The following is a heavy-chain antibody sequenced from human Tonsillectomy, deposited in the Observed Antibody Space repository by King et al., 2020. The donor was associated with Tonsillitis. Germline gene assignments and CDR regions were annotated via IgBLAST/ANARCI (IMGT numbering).Heavy chain of an antibody. CDR1: GFTFSAYG. CDR3: ARGGAARPDY. V-gene: IGHV3-48*01. Sequence: VQLVESGGGLVQPGGSLRLSCAASGFTFSAYGMNWVRQAPGKRLEWVSSISRGSVSKNYAEVVKGRFTISRDNAKNSLYLQMNSLRADDTAVYYCARGGAARPDYWGQGTLVTVSS. D-gene: IGHD6-6*01. J-gene: IGHJ4*02. CDR2: ISRGSVSK.